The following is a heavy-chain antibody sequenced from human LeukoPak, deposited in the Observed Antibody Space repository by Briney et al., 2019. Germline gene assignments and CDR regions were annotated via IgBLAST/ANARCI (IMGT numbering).Heavy chain of an antibody. D-gene: IGHD2-2*01. V-gene: IGHV4-30-2*01. CDR3: ARWTFYQLLEGGDY. CDR1: GGSISSGGYY. Sequence: PSETLSLTCTVSGGSISSGGYYWSWIRQPPGKGLEWIGYIYHSGSTYYNPSLKSRVTISVDRSKNQFSLKLSSVTAADTAVYYCARWTFYQLLEGGDYWGQGTLVTVSS. J-gene: IGHJ4*02. CDR2: IYHSGST.